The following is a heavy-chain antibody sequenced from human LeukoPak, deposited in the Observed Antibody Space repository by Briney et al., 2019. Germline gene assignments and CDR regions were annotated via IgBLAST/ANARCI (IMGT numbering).Heavy chain of an antibody. CDR2: ISYGGSNK. D-gene: IGHD2-21*02. Sequence: GGSLRLSCAASGFTFSSYAMHWVRQAPGKGLEWVAVISYGGSNKYYADSVKGRFAISRDNSKNTLYLQMNSLRAEDTAVYYCARAPGVTYFDYWGQGTLVTVSS. V-gene: IGHV3-30*09. J-gene: IGHJ4*02. CDR3: ARAPGVTYFDY. CDR1: GFTFSSYA.